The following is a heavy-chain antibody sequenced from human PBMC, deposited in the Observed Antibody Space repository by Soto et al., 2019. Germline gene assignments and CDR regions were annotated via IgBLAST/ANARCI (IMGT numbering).Heavy chain of an antibody. J-gene: IGHJ4*02. CDR2: ISGNNGKT. CDR1: GYRFMSFG. V-gene: IGHV1-18*01. Sequence: QVQLVQSGAEVKKPGASVKVSCRASGYRFMSFGISWVRQAPGQGLKWMGWISGNNGKTKYAEKVQGRVTKTTDTSTSTAYMELRSLRTDDTAVYYCARDYFDLSAQADYWGQGTLVTVSS. D-gene: IGHD3-10*01. CDR3: ARDYFDLSAQADY.